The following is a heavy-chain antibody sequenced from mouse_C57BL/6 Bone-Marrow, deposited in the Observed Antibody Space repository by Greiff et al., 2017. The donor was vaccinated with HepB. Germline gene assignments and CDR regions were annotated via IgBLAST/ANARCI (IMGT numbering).Heavy chain of an antibody. CDR1: GFTFSSYA. CDR2: ISRGGDYI. J-gene: IGHJ1*03. CDR3: TRDQRGTGTDWYFDV. Sequence: EVQLVESGEGLVKPGGSLKLSCAASGFTFSSYAMSWVRQTPEKRLEWVAYISRGGDYIYYADTVKGRFTISRDNARNTLYLQMSSLKSEDTAMYYCTRDQRGTGTDWYFDVWGTGTTVTVYS. D-gene: IGHD4-1*01. V-gene: IGHV5-9-1*02.